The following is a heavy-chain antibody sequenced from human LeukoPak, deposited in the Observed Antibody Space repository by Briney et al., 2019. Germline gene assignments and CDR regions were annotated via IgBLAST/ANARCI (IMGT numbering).Heavy chain of an antibody. CDR1: GGSFSGYY. V-gene: IGHV4-34*01. J-gene: IGHJ4*02. CDR3: ARRYYYGSGSYDPPFDY. CDR2: INHSGST. Sequence: PSETLSLTCAVYGGSFSGYYWSWIRQPPGKGLEWIGEINHSGSTNYNPSLKSRVTISVDTSKNQFSLKLSSVTAADTAVYYCARRYYYGSGSYDPPFDYWGQGTLVTVSS. D-gene: IGHD3-10*01.